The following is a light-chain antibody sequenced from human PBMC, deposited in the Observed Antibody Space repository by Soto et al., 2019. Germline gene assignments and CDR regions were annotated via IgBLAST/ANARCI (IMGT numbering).Light chain of an antibody. CDR2: EVS. CDR1: SSDVGDYNY. Sequence: QSVLTQPPSASGSPGQSVTISCTGTSSDVGDYNYVSWYQQHPGKAPKFMIYEVSMRPSGVPDRFSGSKSGNTASLTVSGLQAEDEADYYCSSYAGSSNWVFGGGTKLTVL. V-gene: IGLV2-8*01. J-gene: IGLJ3*02. CDR3: SSYAGSSNWV.